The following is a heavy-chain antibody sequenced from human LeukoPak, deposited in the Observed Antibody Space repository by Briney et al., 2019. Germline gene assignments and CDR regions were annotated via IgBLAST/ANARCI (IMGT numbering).Heavy chain of an antibody. CDR2: ISGDGAST. CDR3: AKDSYASGRPLHTFDV. D-gene: IGHD3-10*01. Sequence: GGSLRLSCAASGFTFAIHAMTWVRQAPGKGLEWVSGISGDGASTHYAESLKGQFTISRDNSQSTLFLQMNSLRVEDTAIYYCAKDSYASGRPLHTFDVWGQGTMVTVSS. V-gene: IGHV3-23*01. CDR1: GFTFAIHA. J-gene: IGHJ3*01.